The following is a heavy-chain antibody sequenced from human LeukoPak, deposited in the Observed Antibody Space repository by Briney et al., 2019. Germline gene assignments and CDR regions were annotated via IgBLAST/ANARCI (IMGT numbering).Heavy chain of an antibody. J-gene: IGHJ4*02. D-gene: IGHD2-2*01. CDR3: ARGFCTSTSCYGSY. CDR2: ISSSSSSI. CDR1: GFTFRSYT. Sequence: GGSLRLSCAASGFTFRSYTMNWVRQAPGKGLEWVSSISSSSSSIYYTDSVKGRFTISRDNAKKSLYLQMNSLRAEDTAMYYCARGFCTSTSCYGSYWGQGTLVTVSS. V-gene: IGHV3-21*01.